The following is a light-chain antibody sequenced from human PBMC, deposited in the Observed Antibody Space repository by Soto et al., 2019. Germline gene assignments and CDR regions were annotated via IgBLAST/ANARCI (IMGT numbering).Light chain of an antibody. J-gene: IGKJ1*01. CDR2: DAS. Sequence: EIVLTQSPATLSLSPGERATLSCRASQSVNIYLAWYQQKPGQAPRLLIYDASNRATGIPARFSGSGSGTDFTLTTSRLEPEDIAVYYCQQYGSLPLWTVGQGAKVDIK. CDR3: QQYGSLPLWT. CDR1: QSVNIY. V-gene: IGKV3-11*01.